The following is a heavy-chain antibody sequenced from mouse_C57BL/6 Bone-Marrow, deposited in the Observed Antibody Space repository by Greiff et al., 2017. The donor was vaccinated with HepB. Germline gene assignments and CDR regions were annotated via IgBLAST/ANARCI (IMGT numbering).Heavy chain of an antibody. J-gene: IGHJ1*03. Sequence: QVQLQQPGAELVMPGASVKLSCKASGYTFTSYWMHWVKQRPGQGLEWIGEIDPSDSYTNYNQKFKGKSTLTVDKSSSTAYMQLSSLTSEDSAVYYCARERATVVAGDWYFDVWGTGTTVTVSS. V-gene: IGHV1-69*01. CDR2: IDPSDSYT. D-gene: IGHD1-1*01. CDR1: GYTFTSYW. CDR3: ARERATVVAGDWYFDV.